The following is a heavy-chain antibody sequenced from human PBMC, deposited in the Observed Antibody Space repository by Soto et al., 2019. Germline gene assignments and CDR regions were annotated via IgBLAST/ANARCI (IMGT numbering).Heavy chain of an antibody. CDR3: GRSLLVTAIDS. CDR1: GFTLTNYY. CDR2: IYPNGGVT. D-gene: IGHD2-21*02. Sequence: QVQLLQSGAEVTKPGASVKVSCKASGFTLTNYYCHWVRQAHGQGLEWMGMIYPNGGVTTSAQKVRERVTITWDTSTTTLYMELSSLISDDTAVYSCGRSLLVTAIDSWGQGTLGTVSS. V-gene: IGHV1-46*01. J-gene: IGHJ4*02.